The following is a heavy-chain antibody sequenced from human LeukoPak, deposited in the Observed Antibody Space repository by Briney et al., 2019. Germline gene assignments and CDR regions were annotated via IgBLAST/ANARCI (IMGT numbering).Heavy chain of an antibody. CDR2: IYHSGST. Sequence: PSETLSLTCAVSGGSISSGGYSWSWIRQPPGKGLEWIGYIYHSGSTYYNPSLKSRVTISVDRSKNQFSLELSSVTAADTAVYYCARTFIAARRANAFDIWGQGTMVTVSS. J-gene: IGHJ3*02. V-gene: IGHV4-30-2*01. CDR1: GGSISSGGYS. D-gene: IGHD6-6*01. CDR3: ARTFIAARRANAFDI.